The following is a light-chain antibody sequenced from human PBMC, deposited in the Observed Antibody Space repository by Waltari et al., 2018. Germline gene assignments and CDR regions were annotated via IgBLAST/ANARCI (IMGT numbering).Light chain of an antibody. Sequence: QSALTQPRSVSGSPGQLVTISCPGTARDFAYSNFVSCYQQHPGEAPKLVIYDVSERPSGVPDRFSGSKSGNSASLSVSGLQAEDEAVYYCCSYTGTWVFGGGTKLTVL. J-gene: IGLJ3*02. CDR2: DVS. CDR1: ARDFAYSNF. CDR3: CSYTGTWV. V-gene: IGLV2-11*01.